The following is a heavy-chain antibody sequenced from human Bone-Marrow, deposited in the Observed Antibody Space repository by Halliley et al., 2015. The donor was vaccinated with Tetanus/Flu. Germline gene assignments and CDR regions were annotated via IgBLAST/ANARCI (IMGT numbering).Heavy chain of an antibody. CDR2: IDPSGGGT. D-gene: IGHD3-3*01. CDR3: ARGVGNNWFDP. V-gene: IGHV1-46*01. J-gene: IGHJ5*02. Sequence: QMQLVQSGAEVKKPGASVKVSCKASGYTFIKYFMHWVRQAPGQGLEWMGIIDPSGGGTTYAQQFKGKVTMTRDTSTTTVYMELNNLKFEDTAVYYCARGVGNNWFDPGGQGTLVTVSS. CDR1: GYTFIKYF.